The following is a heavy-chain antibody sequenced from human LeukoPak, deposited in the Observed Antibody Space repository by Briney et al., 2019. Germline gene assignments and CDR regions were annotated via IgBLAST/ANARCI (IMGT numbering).Heavy chain of an antibody. CDR3: ARDSLEDIVVVVAATPGWFDP. V-gene: IGHV4-59*11. D-gene: IGHD2-15*01. CDR1: GGSISSHY. CDR2: IYYSGST. Sequence: SETLSLSCTVSGGSISSHYWSWIRQPPGKGLEWIGYIYYSGSTNYNPSLKSRVTISVDTSKNQFSLKLSSVTAADTAVYYCARDSLEDIVVVVAATPGWFDPWGQGTLVTVSS. J-gene: IGHJ5*02.